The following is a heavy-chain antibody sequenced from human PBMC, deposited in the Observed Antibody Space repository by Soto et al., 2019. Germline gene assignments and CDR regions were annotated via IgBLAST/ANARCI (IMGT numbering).Heavy chain of an antibody. CDR3: ARHNYGSGSTYFDY. D-gene: IGHD3-10*01. J-gene: IGHJ4*02. V-gene: IGHV4-59*08. CDR1: GGSMNGYY. Sequence: SETLSLTCSVSGGSMNGYYWSWIRQPPGKGLEWIGYIYYSGSTNYNPSLKSRVTISVDTSKNQFSLKLNSMTAADTAVYYCARHNYGSGSTYFDYWGQGTLVTVSS. CDR2: IYYSGST.